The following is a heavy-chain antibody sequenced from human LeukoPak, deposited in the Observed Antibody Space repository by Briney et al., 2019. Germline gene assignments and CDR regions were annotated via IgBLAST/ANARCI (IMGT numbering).Heavy chain of an antibody. V-gene: IGHV3-9*01. J-gene: IGHJ4*02. CDR3: AKGTLRGIAAAGTFDY. CDR1: GFTFDDYA. D-gene: IGHD6-13*01. Sequence: GGSLRLSCAASGFTFDDYAMHWVRHAPGKGLEWVSGISWNSGSIGYADSVKGRFTISRDNAKNSLYLQMNSLRAEDTALCYCAKGTLRGIAAAGTFDYWGQGTLVTVSS. CDR2: ISWNSGSI.